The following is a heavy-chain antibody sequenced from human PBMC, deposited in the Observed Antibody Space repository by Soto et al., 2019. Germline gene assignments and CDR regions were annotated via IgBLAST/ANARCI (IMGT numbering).Heavy chain of an antibody. CDR1: GFTFSSYS. CDR3: AIHGSSGYFDY. V-gene: IGHV3-21*01. D-gene: IGHD6-6*01. CDR2: ISSSSSYI. Sequence: GGSLRLSCAASGFTFSSYSMNWVRQAPGKGLEWVSSISSSSSYIYYADSVKGRFTISRDNAKNPLYLQMNSLRAEDTAVYYCAIHGSSGYFDYWGQGTLVTVSS. J-gene: IGHJ4*02.